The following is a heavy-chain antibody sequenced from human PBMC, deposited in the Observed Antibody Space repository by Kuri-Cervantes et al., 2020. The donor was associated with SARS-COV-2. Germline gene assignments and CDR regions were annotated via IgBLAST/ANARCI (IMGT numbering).Heavy chain of an antibody. CDR1: GGSLSGYY. V-gene: IGHV4-34*01. Sequence: SETLSLTCAVFGGSLSGYYWTWIRQPPGKGLEWIGEVNHSGSTTYNPSLRSRVTISLDTSKNQFSLDLSSVTAADTAMYYCSRVASGVEVVGFLVGDAYGYHYMDVWGKGTTVNGSS. CDR2: VNHSGST. J-gene: IGHJ6*03. CDR3: SRVASGVEVVGFLVGDAYGYHYMDV. D-gene: IGHD3-3*01.